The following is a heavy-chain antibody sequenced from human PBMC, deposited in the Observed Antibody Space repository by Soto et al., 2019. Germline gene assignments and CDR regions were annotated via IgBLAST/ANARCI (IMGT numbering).Heavy chain of an antibody. J-gene: IGHJ5*02. CDR1: GGTFSSYT. Sequence: ASVKVSCKASGGTFSSYTISWVRQAPGQGLEWMGRIIPILGIANYAQKFRGRVTITADKSTSTAYMELGSLRSEDTAVYYCARDLWGLRGWFDPWGQGTLVTVSS. V-gene: IGHV1-69*04. CDR2: IIPILGIA. D-gene: IGHD1-26*01. CDR3: ARDLWGLRGWFDP.